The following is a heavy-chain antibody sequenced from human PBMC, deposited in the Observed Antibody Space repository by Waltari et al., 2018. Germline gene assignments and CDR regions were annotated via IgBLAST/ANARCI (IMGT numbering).Heavy chain of an antibody. V-gene: IGHV4-38-2*01. CDR2: IYHSGSP. CDR1: GYSISSGYY. D-gene: IGHD2-8*02. J-gene: IGHJ4*02. CDR3: ATTCTGGVCYTSYFDY. Sequence: QVQLQESGPGLVKPSETLSLTCAVSGYSISSGYYWGWIRQPPGKGLEWIGSIYHSGSPYDNPSRKSRVTISVDTSKNQFSLKLSSVTAADTAVYYCATTCTGGVCYTSYFDYWGQGTLVTVSS.